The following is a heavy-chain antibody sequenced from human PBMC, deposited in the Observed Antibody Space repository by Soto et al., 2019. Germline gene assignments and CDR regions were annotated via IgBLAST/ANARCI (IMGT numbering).Heavy chain of an antibody. CDR3: ARAGEGKGIDAFDI. J-gene: IGHJ3*02. CDR2: MKQDGSEK. D-gene: IGHD1-26*01. Sequence: EVQLVESGGGLVQPGGSLRVSCAASGFTFSSYWMSWVRQAPGKGLEWVANMKQDGSEKYYADSVKGRFTISRDNAKNSVYLQMNSLRIEDTAVYYCARAGEGKGIDAFDIWGQGRMVTVSS. V-gene: IGHV3-7*01. CDR1: GFTFSSYW.